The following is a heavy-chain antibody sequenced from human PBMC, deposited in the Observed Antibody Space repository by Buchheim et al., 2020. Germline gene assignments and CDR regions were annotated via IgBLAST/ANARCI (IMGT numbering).Heavy chain of an antibody. Sequence: EVQLLESGGGLVQPGGSLRLSCAASGFTFSSYGMTWVRQAPGKGLEWVSSISDSGGTYYADSVKGRFSISRDNSENTLYLQMNGLRAEDTGVYYCAKRSSYSKSLYFDYWGQGTL. CDR3: AKRSSYSKSLYFDY. CDR1: GFTFSSYG. J-gene: IGHJ4*02. CDR2: ISDSGGT. V-gene: IGHV3-23*01. D-gene: IGHD4-11*01.